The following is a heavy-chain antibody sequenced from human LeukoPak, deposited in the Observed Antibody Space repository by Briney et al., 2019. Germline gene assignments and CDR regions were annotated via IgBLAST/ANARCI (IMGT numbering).Heavy chain of an antibody. CDR3: ATYYYGSGSPPFDY. CDR2: IWYDGSNK. J-gene: IGHJ4*02. CDR1: GFTFSSYG. V-gene: IGHV3-33*01. Sequence: GRSLRLSCAASGFTFSSYGMHWVRQAPGKGLEWVAVIWYDGSNKYYADSVKGRFTISRDNSKNTLYLQMNSLRAEDTAVYYCATYYYGSGSPPFDYWGQGTLVTVSS. D-gene: IGHD3-10*01.